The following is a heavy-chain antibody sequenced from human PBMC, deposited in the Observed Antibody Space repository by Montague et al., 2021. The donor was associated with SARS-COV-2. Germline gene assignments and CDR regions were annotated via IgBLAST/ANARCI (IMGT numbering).Heavy chain of an antibody. CDR1: GGSISSYY. CDR3: ARGSGWMGNAFDI. V-gene: IGHV4-59*01. D-gene: IGHD6-19*01. CDR2: IYYSGRT. Sequence: SETLSLTCTVSGGSISSYYWSWIRQPPGKGLEWIGYIYYSGRTNYNPSXKGRVTISVDTSKNQFSLKLSSVTAADTAVYYCARGSGWMGNAFDIWGQGTMVTVSS. J-gene: IGHJ3*02.